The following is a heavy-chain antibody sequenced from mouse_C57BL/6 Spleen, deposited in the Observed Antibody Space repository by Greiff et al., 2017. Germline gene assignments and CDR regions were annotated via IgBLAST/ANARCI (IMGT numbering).Heavy chain of an antibody. Sequence: VKLQQSGPELVKPGASVQISCKASGYAFSSSWMNWVKQRPGKGLEWIGRIYPGDGDTNYNGKLKGKATLTAEKSSSTAYMQLSSLTSEDSAVYFCARGYAMDYWGQGTSVTVSS. CDR3: ARGYAMDY. CDR2: IYPGDGDT. V-gene: IGHV1-82*01. J-gene: IGHJ4*01. CDR1: GYAFSSSW.